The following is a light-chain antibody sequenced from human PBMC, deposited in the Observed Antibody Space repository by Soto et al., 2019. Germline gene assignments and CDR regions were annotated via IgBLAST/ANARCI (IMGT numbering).Light chain of an antibody. Sequence: QSVLTQPASVSGSPGQSITISCTGTSSDIGDSNYVSWYQQHPGKAPKLVIYDVSNRPSGASNRFSGSKSANTASLTISGLQAEDEADYYCSSFRSSSTSYVFGTGNKVTVL. CDR3: SSFRSSSTSYV. CDR2: DVS. V-gene: IGLV2-14*03. J-gene: IGLJ1*01. CDR1: SSDIGDSNY.